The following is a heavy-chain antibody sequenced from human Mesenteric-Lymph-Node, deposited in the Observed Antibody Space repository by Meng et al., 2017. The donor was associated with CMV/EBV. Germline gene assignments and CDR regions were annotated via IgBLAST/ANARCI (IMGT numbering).Heavy chain of an antibody. CDR1: GFTFSSYW. Sequence: GGSLRLSCAASGFTFSSYWMHWVRQAPGKGLVWVSRINSDGSSTNYADSVKGRFTISRDNAKNTLYLQMDSLRAEDTAVYYCARELQPDYYYYGMDVWGQGTTVTVSS. CDR3: ARELQPDYYYYGMDV. CDR2: INSDGSST. J-gene: IGHJ6*02. V-gene: IGHV3-74*01.